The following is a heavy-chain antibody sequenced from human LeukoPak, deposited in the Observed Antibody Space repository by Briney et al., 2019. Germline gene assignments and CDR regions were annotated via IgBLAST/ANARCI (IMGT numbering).Heavy chain of an antibody. D-gene: IGHD5-18*01. CDR2: IYPGDSET. CDR3: VRHPPSGYSYAYPDY. V-gene: IGHV5-51*01. Sequence: GESLKISCKGSGYSFATYWIAWVRQMPGKGLEWMGIIYPGDSETRYSPSFQGQGTISADKSISTAYLQWSSLKASDTAMYYCVRHPPSGYSYAYPDYWGQGTLVTVSS. J-gene: IGHJ4*02. CDR1: GYSFATYW.